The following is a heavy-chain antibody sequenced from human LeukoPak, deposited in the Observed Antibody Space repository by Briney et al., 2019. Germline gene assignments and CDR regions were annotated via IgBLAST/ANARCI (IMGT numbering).Heavy chain of an antibody. CDR2: ISGSGGST. CDR1: GFTFSSYA. J-gene: IGHJ6*03. V-gene: IGHV3-23*01. D-gene: IGHD2/OR15-2a*01. CDR3: AKDLLSISPRGYMDV. Sequence: QSGGSLRLSCAASGFTFSSYAMSWVRQAPGKGLEWVSAISGSGGSTYYADFVKGRFTISRDNSKNTLYLQMNSLRAEDTAVYYCAKDLLSISPRGYMDVWGKGTTVTVSS.